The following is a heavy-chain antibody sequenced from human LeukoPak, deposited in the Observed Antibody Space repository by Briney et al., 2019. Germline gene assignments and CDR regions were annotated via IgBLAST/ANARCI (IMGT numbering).Heavy chain of an antibody. Sequence: ASFTVSCTASGYTSTGNYIRWVRQAPGQGLEWMGMIYPGDGSTSYAQKFQGRVTVTRDTSTSTVHMELSGLRSEDTAVYYCARDQEGFDYWGQGTLVTVSS. CDR3: ARDQEGFDY. J-gene: IGHJ4*02. CDR1: GYTSTGNY. V-gene: IGHV1-46*01. CDR2: IYPGDGST.